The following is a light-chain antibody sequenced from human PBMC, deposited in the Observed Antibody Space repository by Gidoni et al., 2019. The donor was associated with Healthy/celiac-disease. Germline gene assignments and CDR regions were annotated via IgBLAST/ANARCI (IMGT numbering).Light chain of an antibody. CDR3: QQRSNWRT. J-gene: IGKJ4*01. V-gene: IGKV3-11*01. CDR2: DAS. CDR1: QSVSSY. Sequence: VLTQSPATLSLSPGQRATLSCRASQSVSSYLAWYQQKPGEAPRLLIYDASNRATGIPARFSGSGSGTDFTLTISSQEPEDVAVYCCQQRSNWRTFXGXTKVEIK.